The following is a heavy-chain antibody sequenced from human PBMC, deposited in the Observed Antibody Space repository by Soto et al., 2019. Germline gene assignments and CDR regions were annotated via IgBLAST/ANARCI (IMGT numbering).Heavy chain of an antibody. V-gene: IGHV3-30-3*01. CDR2: ISYDGSNK. D-gene: IGHD3-10*01. J-gene: IGHJ4*02. CDR3: ARGGRYYYGSGSPGFFDY. CDR1: GFTFSSYA. Sequence: QVQLVESGGGVVQPGRSLRLSCAASGFTFSSYAMHWVRQAPGKGLEWVAVISYDGSNKYYADSVKGRFTISRDNSKNTVFLPMDSPRGEGTGVYYCARGGRYYYGSGSPGFFDYWGQGTLVTVSS.